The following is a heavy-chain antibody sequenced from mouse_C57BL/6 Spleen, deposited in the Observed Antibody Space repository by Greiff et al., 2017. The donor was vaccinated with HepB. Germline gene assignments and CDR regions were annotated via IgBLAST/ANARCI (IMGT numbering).Heavy chain of an antibody. V-gene: IGHV1-55*01. J-gene: IGHJ4*01. CDR1: GYTFTSYW. D-gene: IGHD1-1*01. Sequence: VQLQQSGAELVKPGASVKMSCKASGYTFTSYWITWVKQRPGQGLEWIGDIYPGSGSTNYNEKFKSKATLTVDTSSSTAYMQLSSLTSADSAVYYCARGRDYYVGAMDYWGQGTSVTVSS. CDR2: IYPGSGST. CDR3: ARGRDYYVGAMDY.